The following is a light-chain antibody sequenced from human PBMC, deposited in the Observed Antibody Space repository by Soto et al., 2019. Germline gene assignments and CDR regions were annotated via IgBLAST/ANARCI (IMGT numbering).Light chain of an antibody. CDR2: EVT. CDR3: CSYGGSRAV. V-gene: IGLV2-23*02. J-gene: IGLJ7*01. Sequence: QSVLTQPASVSGSPGQSITISCTGTSSDVGSHNLVSWYQQHPGQAPKLMMYEVTKRPLGVSTRFSASKSGNTASLTFSGLQAEDEADYYCCSYGGSRAVFGGGTQLTVL. CDR1: SSDVGSHNL.